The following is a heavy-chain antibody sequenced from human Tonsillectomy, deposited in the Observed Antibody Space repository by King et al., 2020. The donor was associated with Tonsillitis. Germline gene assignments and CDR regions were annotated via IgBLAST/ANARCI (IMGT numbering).Heavy chain of an antibody. CDR2: ISFDGGST. D-gene: IGHD6-13*01. CDR1: GFIFNNYA. V-gene: IGHV3-30-3*02. J-gene: IGHJ5*02. Sequence: VQLVESGGGVVQPGRSLRLSCAASGFIFNNYAMHWVRQAPGKGLEWVAVISFDGGSTYYADSVKGRFTISRDNSKNTLRLQMNSLRAEDTAVYYCAKETLQNPGIAAAGWFDPWGQGTLVTVST. CDR3: AKETLQNPGIAAAGWFDP.